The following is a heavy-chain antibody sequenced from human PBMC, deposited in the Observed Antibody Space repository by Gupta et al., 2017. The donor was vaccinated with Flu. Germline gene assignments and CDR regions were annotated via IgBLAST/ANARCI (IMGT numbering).Heavy chain of an antibody. CDR1: GFTFSSYC. CDR2: LGRSTSYI. J-gene: IGHJ3*02. CDR3: ARVRGRGGSGRFSPDYDGFDI. V-gene: IGHV3-21*01. D-gene: IGHD3-10*01. Sequence: EVQLVESGGGLVTPGGSLRLSCAASGFTFSSYCMTWVRQAPGKGREWVSSLGRSTSYIYYADSLKGRFTISRDNVKNSLYLQRDSLRADDTAVYYCARVRGRGGSGRFSPDYDGFDIWGQGTMVTVSS.